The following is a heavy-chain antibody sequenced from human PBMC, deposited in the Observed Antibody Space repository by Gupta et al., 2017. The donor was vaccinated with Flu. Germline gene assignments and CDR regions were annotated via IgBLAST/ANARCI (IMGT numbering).Heavy chain of an antibody. Sequence: RQAQGQGLEWVANIGQDGSEKYFVDSVRGRFTFSRDNPKNSLYLQMNSLRVEDTAIYYCARCGGSCRPSSFDYWGQGTLVTVSS. V-gene: IGHV3-7*01. J-gene: IGHJ4*02. CDR3: ARCGGSCRPSSFDY. CDR2: IGQDGSEK. D-gene: IGHD2-15*01.